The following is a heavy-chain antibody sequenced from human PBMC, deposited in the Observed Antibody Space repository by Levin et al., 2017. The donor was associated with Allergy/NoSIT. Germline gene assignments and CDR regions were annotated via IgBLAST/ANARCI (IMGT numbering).Heavy chain of an antibody. CDR2: ISYGGSDT. CDR3: ARDAAPGGLWFFDY. D-gene: IGHD5-18*01. V-gene: IGHV3-30*04. J-gene: IGHJ4*02. Sequence: HAGGSLRLSCAASGFTFGASAMHWVRQAPGKGLEWVALISYGGSDTNYADSVKGRFTISRDNSKNTLFLQMNSLRSDDTAVYYCARDAAPGGLWFFDYWGQGTLVTVSS. CDR1: GFTFGASA.